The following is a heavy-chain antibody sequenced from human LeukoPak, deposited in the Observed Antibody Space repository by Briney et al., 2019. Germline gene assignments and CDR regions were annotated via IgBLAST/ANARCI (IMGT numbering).Heavy chain of an antibody. D-gene: IGHD3-10*01. CDR1: GYTFTTYD. J-gene: IGHJ4*02. CDR2: MNPNSGNT. V-gene: IGHV1-8*01. Sequence: GASVKVSCKASGYTFTTYDLNWVRQATGQGLGWMGWMNPNSGNTGYAQKFQGRVTMARNISITTAYMELSNLTSEDTAVYYCARRIRGAPTDYWGQGTLVTVSS. CDR3: ARRIRGAPTDY.